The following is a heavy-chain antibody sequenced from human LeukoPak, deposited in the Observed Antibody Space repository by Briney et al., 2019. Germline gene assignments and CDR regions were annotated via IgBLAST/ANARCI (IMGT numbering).Heavy chain of an antibody. CDR2: INHSGST. D-gene: IGHD4-17*01. CDR1: GGSFSGYY. J-gene: IGHJ6*03. CDR3: ARRHYGDYMFVYYYYMDV. V-gene: IGHV4-34*01. Sequence: SSETLSLTCAVYGGSFSGYYWSWIRQPPGKGLEWIGEINHSGSTNYNPSLKSRVTISVDTSKNQFSLKLSSVAAADTAVYYCARRHYGDYMFVYYYYMDVWGKGTTVTVSS.